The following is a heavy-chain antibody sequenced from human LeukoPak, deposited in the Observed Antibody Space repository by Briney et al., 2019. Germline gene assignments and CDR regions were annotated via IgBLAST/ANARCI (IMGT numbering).Heavy chain of an antibody. J-gene: IGHJ4*02. D-gene: IGHD5-12*01. Sequence: PGGSLRLSCAASGFTFNRHWMSWVRQAPGKGLEWVANIKQDGSEKYYVDSVKGRFTISRDNAENSLYQQMNSLRAEDAAVYYCARDQEGYSGNDYWGQGTLVTVSS. CDR3: ARDQEGYSGNDY. CDR1: GFTFNRHW. CDR2: IKQDGSEK. V-gene: IGHV3-7*04.